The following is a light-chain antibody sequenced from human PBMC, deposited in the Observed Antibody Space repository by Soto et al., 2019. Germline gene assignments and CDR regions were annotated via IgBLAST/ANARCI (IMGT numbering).Light chain of an antibody. V-gene: IGKV3-20*01. CDR1: ESVRDNY. Sequence: VLTQSPDTLSVSPGERATLSCRASESVRDNYLAWYQQKPGQAPRLLIYGASSRATGIPDRFSGSGSGTDFTLTISRLEPEDFAVYYCQQYGSAPPGFGPGTKVDIK. J-gene: IGKJ3*01. CDR2: GAS. CDR3: QQYGSAPPG.